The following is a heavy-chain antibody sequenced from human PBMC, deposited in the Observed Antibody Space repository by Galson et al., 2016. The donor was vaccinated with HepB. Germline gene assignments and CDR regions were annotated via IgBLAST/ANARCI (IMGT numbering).Heavy chain of an antibody. CDR1: GFTFSRIA. J-gene: IGHJ4*02. V-gene: IGHV3-30*04. Sequence: SLRLSCAASGFTFSRIAMHWVRQAPGKGLKWVAVISYDGGSNYYADSVKGRFTISRDNSKNTLYLHMSGLRAEDAAVYYCATEKPGIAVAALDYWGQGTLVTVSS. CDR3: ATEKPGIAVAALDY. CDR2: ISYDGGSN. D-gene: IGHD6-19*01.